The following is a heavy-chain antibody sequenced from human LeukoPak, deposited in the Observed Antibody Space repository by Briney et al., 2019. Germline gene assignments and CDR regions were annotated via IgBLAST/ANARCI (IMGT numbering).Heavy chain of an antibody. CDR2: ISTTGSTI. V-gene: IGHV3-48*02. Sequence: GGSLRLSCAASGITFSSYAVTWVRQAPGKGLEWVSYISTTGSTIYYADSVKGRFTISRDNAKNSLYLQMNSLRDEDTAVYYCARDRSSSGYYPFDYWGQGTLVTVSS. D-gene: IGHD3-22*01. CDR3: ARDRSSSGYYPFDY. J-gene: IGHJ4*02. CDR1: GITFSSYA.